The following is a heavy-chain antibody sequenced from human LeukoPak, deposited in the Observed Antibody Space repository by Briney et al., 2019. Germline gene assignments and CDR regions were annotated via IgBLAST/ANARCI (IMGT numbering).Heavy chain of an antibody. J-gene: IGHJ4*02. CDR1: GGSISTYY. CDR2: IYYSGST. Sequence: SETLSLTCTVSGGSISTYYWSCIRQPPGKGLEWVGYIYYSGSTDYNPSLKSRVTISVDTSKNQFSLKLSSVTAEDTAVYYCARRAPYSYEWSTLDYWGQGTLVTVSS. V-gene: IGHV4-59*08. D-gene: IGHD5-18*01. CDR3: ARRAPYSYEWSTLDY.